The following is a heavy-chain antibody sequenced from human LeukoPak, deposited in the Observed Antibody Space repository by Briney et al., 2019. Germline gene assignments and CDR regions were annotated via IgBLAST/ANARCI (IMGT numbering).Heavy chain of an antibody. CDR2: ISSSGSTI. CDR1: GFTFSTYW. Sequence: PGGSLRLSCAASGFTFSTYWMNWVRQAPGRGLEWVSYISSSGSTIYYADSVKGRFTISRDNAKNSLYLQMNSLRAEDTAVYYCAREDESSAFDIWGQGTMVTVSS. J-gene: IGHJ3*02. V-gene: IGHV3-48*04. CDR3: AREDESSAFDI.